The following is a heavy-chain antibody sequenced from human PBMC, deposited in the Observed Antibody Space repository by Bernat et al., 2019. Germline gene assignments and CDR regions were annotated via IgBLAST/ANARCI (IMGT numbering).Heavy chain of an antibody. Sequence: EVQLVESGGGLVKPGGSLRLSCAASGFTFSSYSMNWVRQAPGKGLEWVSYISGSSSYIYYADSVKGRFTISRDNAKNSLYLRMNSLRVEDTAVYYCAREGMAYCSSTSYPLDYWGQGTLVTVSS. D-gene: IGHD2-2*01. CDR1: GFTFSSYS. CDR2: ISGSSSYI. V-gene: IGHV3-21*05. J-gene: IGHJ4*02. CDR3: AREGMAYCSSTSYPLDY.